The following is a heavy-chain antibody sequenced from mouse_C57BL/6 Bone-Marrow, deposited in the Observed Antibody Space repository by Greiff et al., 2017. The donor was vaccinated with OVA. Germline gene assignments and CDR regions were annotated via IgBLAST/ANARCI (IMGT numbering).Heavy chain of an antibody. CDR1: GYTFTSYG. CDR2: IYPRSGNT. V-gene: IGHV1-81*01. J-gene: IGHJ2*01. Sequence: QVQLKESGAELARPGASVKLSCKASGYTFTSYGISWVKQRTGQGLEWIGEIYPRSGNTYYNEKFKGKATLTAAKSSSTAYMELRSLTSEDTAVYLCARRRPYYFDYWGQGTTLTVSS. CDR3: ARRRPYYFDY.